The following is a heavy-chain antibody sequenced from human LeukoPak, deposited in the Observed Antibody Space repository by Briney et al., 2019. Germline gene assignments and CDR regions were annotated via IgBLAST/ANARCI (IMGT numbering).Heavy chain of an antibody. V-gene: IGHV3-7*01. CDR3: ARDNWELRGFDY. Sequence: GGSLRLSCAASGFTFSDHWMSWVRQAPGKGLEGVANIKRDGSEKYYVDSVKGRFTISRDNAKNSLFLQMTSLRVEDTAVYYCARDNWELRGFDYWGQGTLVTVSS. CDR2: IKRDGSEK. J-gene: IGHJ4*02. CDR1: GFTFSDHW. D-gene: IGHD1-7*01.